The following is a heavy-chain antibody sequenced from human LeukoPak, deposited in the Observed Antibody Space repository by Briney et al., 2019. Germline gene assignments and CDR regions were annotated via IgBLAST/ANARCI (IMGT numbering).Heavy chain of an antibody. J-gene: IGHJ2*01. CDR1: GFTFSNYA. CDR3: ARIGTLPGFFCWYFDL. V-gene: IGHV3-23*01. Sequence: GGSLRLSCAASGFTFSNYAMTWVRQAPGKGLEWVSTITSSGSSTYDADSVRGRLTISRDNSNNTLFLQMNSLRADDTATYFCARIGTLPGFFCWYFDLWGRGTLVTVSS. D-gene: IGHD1-1*01. CDR2: ITSSGSST.